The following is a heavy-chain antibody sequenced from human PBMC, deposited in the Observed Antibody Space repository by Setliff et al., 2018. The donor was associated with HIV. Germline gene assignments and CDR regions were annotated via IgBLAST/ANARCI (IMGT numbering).Heavy chain of an antibody. V-gene: IGHV5-51*01. Sequence: GESLKISCKGSGYSFTSYWIAWLRQMPGKGLECVGIIYPGDSDTRSSPSFQGQVTISADKSLSTAYLQWSSLKASDTAMYYCARHGQYGSGSYYNRPFDYWGQGTLVTVPQ. J-gene: IGHJ4*02. CDR1: GYSFTSYW. CDR3: ARHGQYGSGSYYNRPFDY. CDR2: IYPGDSDT. D-gene: IGHD3-10*01.